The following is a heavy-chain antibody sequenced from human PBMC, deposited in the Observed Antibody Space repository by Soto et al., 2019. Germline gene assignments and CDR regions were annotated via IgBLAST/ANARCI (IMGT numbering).Heavy chain of an antibody. CDR2: INPSGGST. J-gene: IGHJ6*02. D-gene: IGHD2-2*01. Sequence: ASVKVSCKASGYTFTSYYMHWVRQAPGQGLEWMGIINPSGGSTSYAQQLQGRVTMTRDTSTSTVYMELSSLRSEDTAVYYCAGEGAIVVVTEGATYYGMHVWGQGTLVTVSS. V-gene: IGHV1-46*01. CDR3: AGEGAIVVVTEGATYYGMHV. CDR1: GYTFTSYY.